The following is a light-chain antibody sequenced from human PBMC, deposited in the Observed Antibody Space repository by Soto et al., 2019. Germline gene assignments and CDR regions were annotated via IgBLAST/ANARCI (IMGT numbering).Light chain of an antibody. CDR3: QHYNSYSEA. V-gene: IGKV1-5*03. CDR2: KAS. CDR1: QTISSW. J-gene: IGKJ1*01. Sequence: DIQMTQSPSTLSGSVGDRVTITCRASQTISSWLAWYQQKPGKAPKLLIDKASTLKSGVPSRFSGSGSGTEFTLTISSLQPDDFATYYCQHYNSYSEAFGQRTKVDNK.